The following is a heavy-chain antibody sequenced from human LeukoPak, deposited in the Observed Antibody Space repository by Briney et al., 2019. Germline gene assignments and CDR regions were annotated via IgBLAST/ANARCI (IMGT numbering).Heavy chain of an antibody. J-gene: IGHJ4*02. D-gene: IGHD2-2*01. CDR3: ARVKRKYQVLKPLHETPSHYFDY. CDR2: IYYSGST. Sequence: SKTLSLTCTVSGDSITSSSFYWAWIRQPPGKGLEWIGTIYYSGSTYYNPSLKGRVTVSVDTSKNQFSLKLSSVTAADTAMYYCARVKRKYQVLKPLHETPSHYFDYWGQGTLVTVSS. CDR1: GDSITSSSFY. V-gene: IGHV4-39*07.